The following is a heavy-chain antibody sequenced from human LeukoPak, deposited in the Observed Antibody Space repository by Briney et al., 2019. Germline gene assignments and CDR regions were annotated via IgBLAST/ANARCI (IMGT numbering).Heavy chain of an antibody. CDR1: GFTFSRYW. CDR2: IKSDGNYT. J-gene: IGHJ4*02. Sequence: PGGSLRLSCAASGFTFSRYWMHWVRKAPGKGPVWVARIKSDGNYTSYADSVKGRFTISRDNAKNTLYLQMNSLRAEDTAVYYCARAEHHSSGSYWGQGTLVTVSS. CDR3: ARAEHHSSGSY. D-gene: IGHD3-22*01. V-gene: IGHV3-74*01.